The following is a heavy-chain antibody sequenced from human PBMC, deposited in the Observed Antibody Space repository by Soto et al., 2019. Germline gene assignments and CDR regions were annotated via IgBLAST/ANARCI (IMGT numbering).Heavy chain of an antibody. CDR3: ARHQSSGWYFDALDI. CDR1: GYTFTTYG. CDR2: ISADNGNT. J-gene: IGHJ3*02. Sequence: QVQLVQSGAEVKKPGASVKVSCKASGYTFTTYGITWVRQAPGQGLERMGWISADNGNTNYAQKLQGRVSMITDTSTRTAYNELRSLRSGDTAVYYCARHQSSGWYFDALDIWGQGTIVTVSS. V-gene: IGHV1-18*01. D-gene: IGHD6-19*01.